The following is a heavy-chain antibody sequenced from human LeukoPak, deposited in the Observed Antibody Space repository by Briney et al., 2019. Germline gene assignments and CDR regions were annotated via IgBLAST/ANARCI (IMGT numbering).Heavy chain of an antibody. CDR3: ARDVETGGQNWFDP. CDR1: GGSISSSSYY. D-gene: IGHD2-21*02. Sequence: SETLSLTCTVSGGSISSSSYYWSWIRQPPGKGLEWIGYIYYSGSTNYNPSLKSRVTISVDTSKNQFSLKLSSVTAADTAVYYCARDVETGGQNWFDPWGQGTLVTVSS. CDR2: IYYSGST. V-gene: IGHV4-61*01. J-gene: IGHJ5*02.